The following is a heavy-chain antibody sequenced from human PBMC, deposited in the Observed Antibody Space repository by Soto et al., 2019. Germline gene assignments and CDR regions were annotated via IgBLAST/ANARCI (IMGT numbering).Heavy chain of an antibody. CDR1: GGTFSSYA. Sequence: SVKVSCKASGGTFSSYAISWVRQAPGQGLEWMGGIIPIFGTANYAQKFQGRVTSTADEYTSTAYMELSSLRSEDTAVYYCAREGRDYDILTGYLFDPWGQGTLVTVSS. J-gene: IGHJ5*02. V-gene: IGHV1-69*13. CDR2: IIPIFGTA. D-gene: IGHD3-9*01. CDR3: AREGRDYDILTGYLFDP.